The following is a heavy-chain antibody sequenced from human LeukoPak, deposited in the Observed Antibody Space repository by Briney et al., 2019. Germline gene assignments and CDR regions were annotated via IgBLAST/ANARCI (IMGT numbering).Heavy chain of an antibody. CDR3: ARLRGGFLEWLFGSNDEQGYYYYMDV. CDR1: GYTFTGYY. J-gene: IGHJ6*03. Sequence: ASVKVSCKASGYTFTGYYMHWVRQAPGQGLEWMGWINPNSGGTNYAQKFQGRVTMTRDTSISTAYMELSRLRSDDTAVYYCARLRGGFLEWLFGSNDEQGYYYYMDVWGKGTTVTVSS. V-gene: IGHV1-2*02. D-gene: IGHD3-3*01. CDR2: INPNSGGT.